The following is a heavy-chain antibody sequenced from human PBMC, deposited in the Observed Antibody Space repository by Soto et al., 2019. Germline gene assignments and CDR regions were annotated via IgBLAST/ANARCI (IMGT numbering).Heavy chain of an antibody. Sequence: SETLSLTCTVSGGSISSSSYYWGWIRQPPGKGLEWIGSIYYSGRTYYNPSLKSRVTISVDTSKNQFTLKLTSVTAADTAVYYCAKAVTTIVVVPAAPPYYYYYMDVWGKGTTVTVSS. V-gene: IGHV4-39*01. CDR3: AKAVTTIVVVPAAPPYYYYYMDV. D-gene: IGHD2-2*01. CDR2: IYYSGRT. CDR1: GGSISSSSYY. J-gene: IGHJ6*03.